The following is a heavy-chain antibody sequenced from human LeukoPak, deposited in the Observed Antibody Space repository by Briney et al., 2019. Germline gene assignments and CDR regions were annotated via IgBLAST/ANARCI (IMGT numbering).Heavy chain of an antibody. Sequence: GGSLRLSCTAAGFNFETYWISWVRKSPEKGLEFVANIKYDNTVKNYVDSVKGRFTISRDNPSNSVYLQMDSLRPEDTALYYCARDPDSSAFDYWGQGAQVTVSS. CDR3: ARDPDSSAFDY. J-gene: IGHJ4*02. D-gene: IGHD2-15*01. CDR2: IKYDNTVK. CDR1: GFNFETYW. V-gene: IGHV3-7*01.